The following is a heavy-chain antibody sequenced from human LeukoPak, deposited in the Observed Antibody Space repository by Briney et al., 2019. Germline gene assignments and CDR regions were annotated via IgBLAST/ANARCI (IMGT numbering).Heavy chain of an antibody. CDR3: ARDLSDYGDYGHIDY. D-gene: IGHD4-17*01. CDR1: GGSISSYY. J-gene: IGHJ4*02. V-gene: IGHV4-59*01. Sequence: PSETLSLTCTVSGGSISSYYWSWIRQPPGKGLEWIGYIYYSGTTNYNPSLKSRATISLDTSKIQFSLNLSSVTAADTAVYYCARDLSDYGDYGHIDYWGQGTLVTVSS. CDR2: IYYSGTT.